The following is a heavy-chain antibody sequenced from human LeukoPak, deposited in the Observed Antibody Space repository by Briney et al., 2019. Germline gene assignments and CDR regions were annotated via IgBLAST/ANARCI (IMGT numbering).Heavy chain of an antibody. Sequence: GGSLRLSCAASGFTFSNYAMSWVSQAPGKGLEWVSAITGSGGNTYYADSVKGRFTISRDNSKNTVFLQMNSLRAEDTAVYYCAKWGDYDVLTGYYVSDYWGQRTLVTVSS. CDR3: AKWGDYDVLTGYYVSDY. V-gene: IGHV3-23*01. D-gene: IGHD3-9*01. CDR1: GFTFSNYA. CDR2: ITGSGGNT. J-gene: IGHJ4*02.